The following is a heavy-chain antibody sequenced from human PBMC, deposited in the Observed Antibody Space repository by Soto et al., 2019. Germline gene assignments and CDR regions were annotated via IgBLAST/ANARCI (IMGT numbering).Heavy chain of an antibody. CDR1: GYTFTSYA. V-gene: IGHV1-3*01. D-gene: IGHD3-3*01. CDR3: ARAEYDFWSGSLRWFDP. Sequence: QVQLVQSGAEVKKPGASVKVSCKASGYTFTSYAMHWVRQAPGQRLEWMGWINAGNGNTKYSQKFQGRVTITRDTSASTAYMELSSLRSEDTAVYYCARAEYDFWSGSLRWFDPWGQGTLVTVSS. CDR2: INAGNGNT. J-gene: IGHJ5*02.